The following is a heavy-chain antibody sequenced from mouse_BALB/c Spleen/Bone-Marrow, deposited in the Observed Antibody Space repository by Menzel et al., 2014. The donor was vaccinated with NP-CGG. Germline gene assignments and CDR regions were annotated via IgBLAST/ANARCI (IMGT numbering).Heavy chain of an antibody. CDR2: INNNGGST. D-gene: IGHD1-1*01. CDR3: ASVYGWYFDV. CDR1: GFTFSSYG. J-gene: IGHJ1*01. Sequence: EVKLMESGGGLVQPGGSLKLSCVASGFTFSSYGMSWVRQTPDKRLELVATINNNGGSTYYPDSVKGQFTISRDNAKNTLYLQMSSLKSEDTAMYYCASVYGWYFDVWGEGTTVTVSS. V-gene: IGHV5-6-3*01.